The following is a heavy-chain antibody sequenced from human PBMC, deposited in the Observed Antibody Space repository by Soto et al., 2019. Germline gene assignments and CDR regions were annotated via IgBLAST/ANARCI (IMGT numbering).Heavy chain of an antibody. J-gene: IGHJ6*02. V-gene: IGHV6-1*01. CDR3: ARDGYSSSWYYYYCMDV. D-gene: IGHD6-13*01. CDR2: TYYRSKWYN. CDR1: GDSVSSNSAA. Sequence: SQTLSLTCAISGDSVSSNSAAWNWIRQSPSRGLEWLGRTYYRSKWYNDYAVSVKSRITINPDTSKNQFSLQLNSVTPEDTAVYYCARDGYSSSWYYYYCMDVWGQGTTVTVSS.